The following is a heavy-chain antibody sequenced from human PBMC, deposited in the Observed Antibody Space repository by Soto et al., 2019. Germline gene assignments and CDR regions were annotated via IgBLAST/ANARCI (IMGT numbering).Heavy chain of an antibody. J-gene: IGHJ4*02. V-gene: IGHV3-13*01. D-gene: IGHD3-10*01. CDR1: GFTVSSYD. CDR3: ARGTMVRGTLDPGISGPLDY. CDR2: LGAGGDT. Sequence: EVQLVESGGGLVQPGGSRRLACAASGFTVSSYDMHWVRHVTGKGLEWVSTLGAGGDTYFPDSVKGRFTISRDHATNSLYLQMNNLGAGDTAVYYCARGTMVRGTLDPGISGPLDYWGQGTLVAVSS.